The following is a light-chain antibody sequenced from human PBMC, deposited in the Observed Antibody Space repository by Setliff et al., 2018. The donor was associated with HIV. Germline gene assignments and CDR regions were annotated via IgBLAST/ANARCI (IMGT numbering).Light chain of an antibody. Sequence: QSVLTQPRSVSGSPGQSVTISCTGTSSDVGSYNYVSWYQQHPGKAPKFMISEVSKRPSGVSNRFSGSRSGNTASLTISGLQAEDEADYYCCSYAGTITFYVFGTGTKVTVL. CDR1: SSDVGSYNY. V-gene: IGLV2-23*02. J-gene: IGLJ1*01. CDR3: CSYAGTITFYV. CDR2: EVS.